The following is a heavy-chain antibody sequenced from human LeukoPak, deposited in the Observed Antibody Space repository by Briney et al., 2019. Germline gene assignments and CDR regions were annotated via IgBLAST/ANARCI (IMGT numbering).Heavy chain of an antibody. J-gene: IGHJ4*02. CDR3: ARAIRYQLLSDY. D-gene: IGHD2-2*01. Sequence: GASVKVSCKASGYTFTSYDINWVRQATGQGLEWMGWMNPNSGNTGFAQKFQGRAAITRDTSTATAYLELSSLTSEDTAVYYCARAIRYQLLSDYWGQGTLVTVSS. CDR1: GYTFTSYD. CDR2: MNPNSGNT. V-gene: IGHV1-8*01.